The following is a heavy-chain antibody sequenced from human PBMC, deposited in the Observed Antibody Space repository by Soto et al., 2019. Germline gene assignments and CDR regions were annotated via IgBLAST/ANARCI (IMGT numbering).Heavy chain of an antibody. J-gene: IGHJ6*02. CDR3: AREDRDRETGLVPADIDGMDV. CDR1: GGTFSRYS. CDR2: IIPVFGIA. V-gene: IGHV1-69*04. D-gene: IGHD2-2*01. Sequence: ASVKVSCKASGGTFSRYSFTWVRQAPGHGLEWMGRIIPVFGIASYAQKFQGRVTITADKSTSTAYMELSSLRSEDTAVYYCAREDRDRETGLVPADIDGMDVWGQGTTVTVSS.